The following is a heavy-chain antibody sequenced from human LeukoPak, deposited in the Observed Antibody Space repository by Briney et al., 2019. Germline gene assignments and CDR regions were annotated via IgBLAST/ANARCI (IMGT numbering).Heavy chain of an antibody. Sequence: PSETLSLTCTVSGGSISSYYWSWIRQPPGKGLEWIGYIYYSGSTNYNPSLKSRVTISVDTSENQFSLKLSSVTAADTAVYYCARGRGDSSGYYLKYWGQGTLVTVSS. V-gene: IGHV4-59*01. CDR1: GGSISSYY. D-gene: IGHD3-22*01. CDR3: ARGRGDSSGYYLKY. CDR2: IYYSGST. J-gene: IGHJ4*02.